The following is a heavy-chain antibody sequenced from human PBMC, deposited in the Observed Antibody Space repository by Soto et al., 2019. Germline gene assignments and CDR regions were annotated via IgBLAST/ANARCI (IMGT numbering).Heavy chain of an antibody. D-gene: IGHD6-19*01. CDR2: IIPIFGTA. Sequence: SVKVSCKASGGTFSSYAISWLRQAPGQGLEWMGGIIPIFGTANYAQKFQGRVTITADKSTSTAYMELSSLRSEDTAVYYCASGTGYSSGWPTYYFDPWGQGTLVTVSS. CDR1: GGTFSSYA. CDR3: ASGTGYSSGWPTYYFDP. J-gene: IGHJ4*02. V-gene: IGHV1-69*06.